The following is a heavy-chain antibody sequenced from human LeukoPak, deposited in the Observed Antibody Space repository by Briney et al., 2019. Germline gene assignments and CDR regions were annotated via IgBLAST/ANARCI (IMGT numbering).Heavy chain of an antibody. V-gene: IGHV1-69*06. CDR1: GGTFSSYA. J-gene: IGHJ6*03. Sequence: SVKVSCKASGGTFSSYAISWVRQAPGQGLEWMGGIIPIFGTANYAQKFQGRVTITADKSTSTAYMELSSLRSEDTAVYYCARNYYDILTGYSTRGLYYYYYMDVWGKGTTVTVSS. D-gene: IGHD3-9*01. CDR2: IIPIFGTA. CDR3: ARNYYDILTGYSTRGLYYYYYMDV.